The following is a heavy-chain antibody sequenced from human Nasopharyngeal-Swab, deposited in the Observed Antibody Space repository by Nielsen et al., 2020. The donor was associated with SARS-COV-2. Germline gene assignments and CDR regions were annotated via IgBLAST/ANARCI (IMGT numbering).Heavy chain of an antibody. D-gene: IGHD3-16*02. J-gene: IGHJ5*02. CDR3: ARGGDYVWGSYLWFDP. Sequence: ASVKVSCKASGYTFTGYYMHWVRQAPGQGLEWMGWINPNSGGTNYAQKFQGRVTMNRDTSISTAYMELSRLRTDDTAVYYCARGGDYVWGSYLWFDPWGQGTLVTVSS. CDR2: INPNSGGT. CDR1: GYTFTGYY. V-gene: IGHV1-2*02.